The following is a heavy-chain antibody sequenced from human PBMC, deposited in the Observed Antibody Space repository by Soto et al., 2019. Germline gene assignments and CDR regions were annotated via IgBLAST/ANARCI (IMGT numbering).Heavy chain of an antibody. CDR3: ARQIYDSDTGPNFPYYFES. CDR1: GYSFAGYW. CDR2: IDPSDSQT. V-gene: IGHV5-10-1*01. J-gene: IGHJ4*02. Sequence: PGESLKISCKGSGYSFAGYWITWVRQKPGKGLEWMGRIDPSDSQTYYSPSFRGHVTISVTKSITTVFLQWSSLRASDTAMYYCARQIYDSDTGPNFPYYFESLGQGTPVTVSS. D-gene: IGHD3-22*01.